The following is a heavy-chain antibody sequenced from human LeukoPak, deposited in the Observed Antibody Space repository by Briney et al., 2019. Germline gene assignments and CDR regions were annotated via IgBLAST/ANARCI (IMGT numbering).Heavy chain of an antibody. D-gene: IGHD3-10*01. CDR3: ARDPMVRGVIITKDYYYYYGMDV. V-gene: IGHV5-10-1*01. Sequence: GESLRISCKGSGYRFTSYWIGWVRPMPGKGLEWMGRIDPSDSYTNYSPSFQGHVTISADKSISTAYLQWSSLKASDTAMYYCARDPMVRGVIITKDYYYYYGMDVWGKGTTVTVSS. CDR1: GYRFTSYW. J-gene: IGHJ6*04. CDR2: IDPSDSYT.